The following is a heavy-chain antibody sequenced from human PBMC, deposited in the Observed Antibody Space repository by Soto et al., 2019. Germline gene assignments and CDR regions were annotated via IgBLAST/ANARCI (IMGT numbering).Heavy chain of an antibody. CDR1: GGSFSAYY. D-gene: IGHD3-22*01. V-gene: IGHV4-34*01. CDR3: ARLGYYHSGGPP. CDR2: VNDGGRP. Sequence: SETLSLTCAVYGGSFSAYYWSWIRQPPGKGLEWIGEVNDGGRPNYSVSLKSRLTISLDTSKNQFSLKLSSVTAAVTAVYYCARLGYYHSGGPPWGQGTLVT. J-gene: IGHJ4*02.